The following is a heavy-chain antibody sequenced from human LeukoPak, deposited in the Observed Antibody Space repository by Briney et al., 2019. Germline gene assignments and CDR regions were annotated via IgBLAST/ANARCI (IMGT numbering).Heavy chain of an antibody. D-gene: IGHD1-26*01. Sequence: SETLSLTCAVSGGSISSNNWWSWVRQPPGKGLEWIGEIFHSGSTNYNPSLKSRVTISVDTSKNQFSLKLSSVSAADTAVYYCARQVGAPVEWGQGTLVTVSS. CDR1: GGSISSNNW. V-gene: IGHV4-4*02. CDR3: ARQVGAPVE. J-gene: IGHJ4*02. CDR2: IFHSGST.